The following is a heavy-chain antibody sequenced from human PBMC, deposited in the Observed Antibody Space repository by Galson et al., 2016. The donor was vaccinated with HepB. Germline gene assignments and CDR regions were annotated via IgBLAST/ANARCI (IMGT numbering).Heavy chain of an antibody. CDR1: GFVFGSYW. J-gene: IGHJ4*02. Sequence: SLRLSCAASGFVFGSYWMTWVRQAPGKGLEWVANIRQDGSEKSYVDSVKGRFTVSRDTAKNSLYLHMNSLRAEDTAVYFCARFFYDTSGSRKLDYWGQGALVTVSA. CDR2: IRQDGSEK. CDR3: ARFFYDTSGSRKLDY. D-gene: IGHD3-22*01. V-gene: IGHV3-7*04.